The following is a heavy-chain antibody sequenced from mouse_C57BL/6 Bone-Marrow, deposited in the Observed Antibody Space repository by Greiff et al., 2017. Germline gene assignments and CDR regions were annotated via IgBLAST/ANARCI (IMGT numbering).Heavy chain of an antibody. V-gene: IGHV5-4*03. CDR2: ISDGGSYT. CDR1: GFTFSSYA. Sequence: EVKLQESGGGLVKPGGSLKLSCAASGFTFSSYAMSWVRQTPEKRLEWVATISDGGSYTYYPDNVKGRFTISRDNAKNNLYLQMSHLKSEDTAMYYCARGLAYYSNYWYFDVWGTGTTATVSS. CDR3: ARGLAYYSNYWYFDV. J-gene: IGHJ1*03. D-gene: IGHD2-5*01.